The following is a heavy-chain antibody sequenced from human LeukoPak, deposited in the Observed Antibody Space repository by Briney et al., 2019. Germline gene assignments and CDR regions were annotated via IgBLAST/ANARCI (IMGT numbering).Heavy chain of an antibody. V-gene: IGHV4-61*01. CDR3: VRDYWGSLDY. Sequence: SETVSLTCTVSGVSVSTTYNWGWVRRPPGKGLEWIGYNGNNNYNPSLKSRATISLDTSKNQFSLKLHSVTDADTAVYYCVRDYWGSLDYWGQGTLVTVSS. J-gene: IGHJ4*02. CDR2: NGNN. D-gene: IGHD7-27*01. CDR1: GVSVSTTYN.